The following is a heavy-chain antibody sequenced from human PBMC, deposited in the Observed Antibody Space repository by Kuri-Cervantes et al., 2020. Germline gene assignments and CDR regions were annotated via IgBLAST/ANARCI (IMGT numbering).Heavy chain of an antibody. Sequence: GSLRLSCTVSGGSVSSGSYYWSWIRQHPGKGLEWIGYIYYSGSTNYNPSLKSRVTISVDTSKNQFSLKLSSVTAADTAVYYCARDAQYYGSGSYPHYYMDVWGKGTTVTVSS. CDR3: ARDAQYYGSGSYPHYYMDV. J-gene: IGHJ6*03. CDR1: GGSVSSGSYY. V-gene: IGHV4-61*01. D-gene: IGHD3-10*01. CDR2: IYYSGST.